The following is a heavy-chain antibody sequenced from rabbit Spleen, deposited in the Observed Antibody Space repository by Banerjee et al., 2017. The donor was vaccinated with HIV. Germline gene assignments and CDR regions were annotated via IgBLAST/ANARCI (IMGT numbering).Heavy chain of an antibody. CDR2: IAGSSSGFT. CDR3: ARDTGTSFSSYGMDL. V-gene: IGHV1S40*01. Sequence: QSLEESGGGLVQPEGSLTLTCKASGFSFSSSDYICWVRQAPGKGLEWISCIAGSSSGFTYSATWATGRFTISKTSSTTVTLQMTSLTVADTATYFCARDTGTSFSSYGMDLWGQGTPRHRL. J-gene: IGHJ6*01. CDR1: GFSFSSSDY. D-gene: IGHD7-1*01.